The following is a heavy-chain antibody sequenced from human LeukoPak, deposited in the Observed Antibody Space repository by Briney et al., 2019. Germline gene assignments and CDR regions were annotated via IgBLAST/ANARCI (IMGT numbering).Heavy chain of an antibody. CDR1: GFTFSSYG. V-gene: IGHV3-30*18. Sequence: GGSLRLSCGASGFTFSSYGMHWVHQAPGKGLEWVAVISYDGSNKYYADSVKGRFTISRDNSKNTLYLRMNSLRAEDTAVYYCAKGSGYYGMDVWGQGTTVTVSS. J-gene: IGHJ6*02. CDR3: AKGSGYYGMDV. CDR2: ISYDGSNK.